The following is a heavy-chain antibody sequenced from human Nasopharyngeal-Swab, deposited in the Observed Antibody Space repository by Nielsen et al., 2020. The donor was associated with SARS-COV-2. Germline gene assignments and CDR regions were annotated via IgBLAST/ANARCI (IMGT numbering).Heavy chain of an antibody. J-gene: IGHJ4*02. D-gene: IGHD3-10*01. CDR3: ARGRPEPSYYGSGSRLDY. CDR2: INPNSGGT. Sequence: ASVKVSCKASGYTFTGYYMHWVRQAPGQGLEWMGWINPNSGGTNYSQKFQGRVTITRDTSASTAYMELSSLRSEDTAVYYCARGRPEPSYYGSGSRLDYWGQGTLVTVSS. CDR1: GYTFTGYY. V-gene: IGHV1-2*02.